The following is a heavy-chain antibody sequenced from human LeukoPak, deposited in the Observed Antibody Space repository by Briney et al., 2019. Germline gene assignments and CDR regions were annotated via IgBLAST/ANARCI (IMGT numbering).Heavy chain of an antibody. Sequence: ASVKVSCKASGYTFTSYYMHRVRQAPGQGLEWMGIINPSGGSTSYAQKFQGRVTMTRDTSTSTVYMELSSLRSEDTAVYYCARDRPLYDSSGYYLDYWGQGTLVTVSS. CDR1: GYTFTSYY. J-gene: IGHJ4*02. D-gene: IGHD3-22*01. CDR2: INPSGGST. CDR3: ARDRPLYDSSGYYLDY. V-gene: IGHV1-46*01.